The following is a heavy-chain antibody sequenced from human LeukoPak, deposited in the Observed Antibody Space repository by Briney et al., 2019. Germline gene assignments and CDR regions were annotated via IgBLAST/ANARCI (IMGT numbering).Heavy chain of an antibody. D-gene: IGHD5-18*01. CDR3: AKGGYSYGYTNYYYYGMDV. V-gene: IGHV3-43*02. CDR1: RFTFDDYA. J-gene: IGHJ6*02. CDR2: ISGDGGST. Sequence: GGSLRLSCAASRFTFDDYAMHWVRQAPGKGLEWVSLISGDGGSTYYADSVKGRFTISRDNSKNSLYLQMNSLRTEDTALYYCAKGGYSYGYTNYYYYGMDVWGQGTTVTVSS.